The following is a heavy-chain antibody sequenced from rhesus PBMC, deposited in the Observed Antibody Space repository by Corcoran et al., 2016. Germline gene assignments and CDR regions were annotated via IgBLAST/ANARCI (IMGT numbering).Heavy chain of an antibody. Sequence: QLQLQESGPGLVKPSETLSLTCAVSGYSISSGYYLGWIRQPPVKGLEWIGSIYGSGGSNYLNPSLKSRVTLSVDTSKNQFSLKLSSVTAADTAVYYCARVGSSWSEWDTVGTEWYFDLWGPGTPITISS. J-gene: IGHJ2*01. CDR3: ARVGSSWSEWDTVGTEWYFDL. CDR2: IYGSGGSN. D-gene: IGHD5-42*01. CDR1: GYSISSGYY. V-gene: IGHV4S14*01.